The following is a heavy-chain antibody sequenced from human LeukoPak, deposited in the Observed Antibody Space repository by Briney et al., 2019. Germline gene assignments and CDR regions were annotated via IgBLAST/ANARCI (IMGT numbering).Heavy chain of an antibody. CDR1: GGSISSSSYY. J-gene: IGHJ4*02. Sequence: SETLSLTCTVSGGSISSSSYYWGWIRQPPGKGLDWIGIINYRGNTYYNPSLQSRVTISVDTSKNQFSLKLSSVTAADTAVYYCARRDSYSSGYYYFDYWGQGTLVTVSS. V-gene: IGHV4-39*01. D-gene: IGHD3-22*01. CDR3: ARRDSYSSGYYYFDY. CDR2: INYRGNT.